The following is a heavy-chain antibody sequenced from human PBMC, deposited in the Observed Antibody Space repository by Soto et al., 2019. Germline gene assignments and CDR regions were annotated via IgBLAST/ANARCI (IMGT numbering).Heavy chain of an antibody. CDR2: ISYDGSNK. D-gene: IGHD4-17*01. CDR3: AKDRHDYGYYYYGMDV. Sequence: QVQLVASGGGVVQPGRSLRLSCAASGFTFSSYGMHWVRQAPGKGLEWVAVISYDGSNKYYADSVKGRFTISRDNSKNTLYLQMNSLRAEDTAVYYCAKDRHDYGYYYYGMDVWGQGTTVTVSS. CDR1: GFTFSSYG. V-gene: IGHV3-30*18. J-gene: IGHJ6*02.